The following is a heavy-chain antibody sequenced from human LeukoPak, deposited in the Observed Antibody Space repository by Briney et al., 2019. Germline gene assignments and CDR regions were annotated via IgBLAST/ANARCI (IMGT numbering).Heavy chain of an antibody. CDR2: ISGSGINT. V-gene: IGHV3-23*01. D-gene: IGHD6-13*01. Sequence: GGSLRLSCAASGFTFRNYAVSWVRQAPGKGLEWVSAISGSGINTYYADSVKGRFTISRDNSKNTLYLQMNSLRAEDTAVYYCARDAYSSSWYLVTDEWRLLLYYYYYYYMDVWGKGTTVTVSS. CDR3: ARDAYSSSWYLVTDEWRLLLYYYYYYYMDV. J-gene: IGHJ6*03. CDR1: GFTFRNYA.